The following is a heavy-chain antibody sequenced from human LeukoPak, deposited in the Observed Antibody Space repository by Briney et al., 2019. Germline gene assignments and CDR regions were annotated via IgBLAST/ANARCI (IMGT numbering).Heavy chain of an antibody. CDR2: IKQDGSEK. Sequence: GGSLRLSXAASGFTFSSYWMSWVRQAPGKGLEWVANIKQDGSEKYYVDSVKGRFTISRDNAKNSLYLQMSSLRAEDTAVYYCARDPRESIAVAGTYMDVWGKGTTVTVSS. J-gene: IGHJ6*03. V-gene: IGHV3-7*01. D-gene: IGHD6-19*01. CDR3: ARDPRESIAVAGTYMDV. CDR1: GFTFSSYW.